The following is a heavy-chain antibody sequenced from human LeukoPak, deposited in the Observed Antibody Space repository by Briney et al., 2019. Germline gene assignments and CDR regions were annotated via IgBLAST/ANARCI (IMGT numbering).Heavy chain of an antibody. CDR1: GGSISSGGYY. CDR3: ARPRDSSGWYWFDP. Sequence: SQTLSLTCTVSGGSISSGGYYWSWIRQHPGKGLEWIGYIYYSGSTYYNPSLKGRVTISVDTSKNQFSLKLSSVTAADTAVYYCARPRDSSGWYWFDPWGQGTLVTVSS. J-gene: IGHJ5*02. V-gene: IGHV4-31*03. D-gene: IGHD6-19*01. CDR2: IYYSGST.